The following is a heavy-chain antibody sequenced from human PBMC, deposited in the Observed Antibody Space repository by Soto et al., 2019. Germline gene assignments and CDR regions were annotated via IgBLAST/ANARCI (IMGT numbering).Heavy chain of an antibody. CDR3: AGQSYESRGYYYAY. CDR2: INHSGST. J-gene: IGHJ4*02. D-gene: IGHD3-22*01. CDR1: GGSFSDYY. Sequence: SETLSLTCAVYGGSFSDYYWTWIRQPPGKGLEWIGEINHSGSTNCNPSLKSRVIMSVDTSKNQLSLKLNSVTAADTSVYYCAGQSYESRGYYYAYWGQGTLVTVSS. V-gene: IGHV4-34*01.